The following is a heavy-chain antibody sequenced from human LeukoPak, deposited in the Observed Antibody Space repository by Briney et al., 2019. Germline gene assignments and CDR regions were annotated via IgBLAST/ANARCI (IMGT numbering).Heavy chain of an antibody. V-gene: IGHV3-13*01. CDR3: ARVGAIPTDDAFDI. CDR1: GFTFSSYD. CDR2: IGTAGDT. J-gene: IGHJ3*02. Sequence: GGSLRLSCAASGFTFSSYDMHWVRQATGKGLEWVSAIGTAGDTYYPGSVKGRFTISRENAKNSWYLQMNSLRAGDTAVCYCARVGAIPTDDAFDIWGQGTMVTVSS. D-gene: IGHD5-12*01.